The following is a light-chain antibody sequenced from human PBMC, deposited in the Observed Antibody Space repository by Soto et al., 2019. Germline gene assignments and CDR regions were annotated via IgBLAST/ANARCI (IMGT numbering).Light chain of an antibody. J-gene: IGKJ1*01. V-gene: IGKV1-5*03. CDR2: KSS. CDR3: QQYNAYPGT. Sequence: DIPMTQSPSTLSASVGDRVTITCRASPSINSWLAWYQQKPGKAPNLRIHKSSNLESGVPSRYSGSGSVTDFTLTISSLQPNDFATDYCQQYNAYPGTFGQGTKVYIK. CDR1: PSINSW.